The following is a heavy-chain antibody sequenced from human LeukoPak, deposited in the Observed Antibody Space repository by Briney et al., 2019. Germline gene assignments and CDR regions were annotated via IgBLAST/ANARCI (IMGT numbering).Heavy chain of an antibody. J-gene: IGHJ4*02. V-gene: IGHV1-18*04. Sequence: ASVKVSCKASGYTFTGYYMHWVRQAPGQGLEWMGWISAYNGNTNYAQKLQGRVTMTTDTSTSTAYMELRSLRSDDTAVYYCARDRGYGSGSSFDYWGQGTLVTVSS. CDR3: ARDRGYGSGSSFDY. CDR2: ISAYNGNT. CDR1: GYTFTGYY. D-gene: IGHD3-10*01.